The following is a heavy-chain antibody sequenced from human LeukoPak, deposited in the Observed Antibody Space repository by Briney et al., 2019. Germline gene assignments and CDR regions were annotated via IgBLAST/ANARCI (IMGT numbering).Heavy chain of an antibody. Sequence: GGSLRLSCAASGFTFDDYAMHWVRQAPGKGLEWVSLISGDGGSTYYADSVKGRFTISRDNSKNSLYLQMNSLRTEDTALYYCAKDHDPYYDILTGYSENYYYYGMDVWAKGPRSPSP. CDR1: GFTFDDYA. V-gene: IGHV3-43*02. CDR3: AKDHDPYYDILTGYSENYYYYGMDV. D-gene: IGHD3-9*01. CDR2: ISGDGGST. J-gene: IGHJ6*02.